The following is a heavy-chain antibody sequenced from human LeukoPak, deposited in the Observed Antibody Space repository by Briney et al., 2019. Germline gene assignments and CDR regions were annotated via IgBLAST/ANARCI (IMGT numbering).Heavy chain of an antibody. CDR3: ARLSPIWWFY. Sequence: PSETLSLTCTVSGGSISSSSYYWGWIRQPPGKGLEWIGSIYYDGRNYYNPSLKNRVTISADTSKNQFSLKLSSVTAADTAVYYCARLSPIWWFYWGQGTLVTVSS. CDR1: GGSISSSSYY. CDR2: IYYDGRN. D-gene: IGHD2-21*01. V-gene: IGHV4-39*01. J-gene: IGHJ4*02.